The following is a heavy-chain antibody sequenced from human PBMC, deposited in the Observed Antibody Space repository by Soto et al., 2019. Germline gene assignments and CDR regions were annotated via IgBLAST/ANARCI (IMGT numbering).Heavy chain of an antibody. Sequence: GGSLRLSCSASGFTFSDEDMSWVRQVPGKGLEWVSGISGGGSYIFYADSVQGRFSISRDNPKNSLFLEMNSLRVEDTAVYYCARDSDCHSTSCFFPPHVWGQGTTVTVSS. CDR2: ISGGGSYI. CDR1: GFTFSDED. D-gene: IGHD2-2*01. V-gene: IGHV3-21*06. J-gene: IGHJ6*02. CDR3: ARDSDCHSTSCFFPPHV.